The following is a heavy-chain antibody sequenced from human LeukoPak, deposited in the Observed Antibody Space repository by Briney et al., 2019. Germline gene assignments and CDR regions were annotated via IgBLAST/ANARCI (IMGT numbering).Heavy chain of an antibody. J-gene: IGHJ4*02. CDR1: GFTFSSYW. V-gene: IGHV3-74*03. CDR3: TRGYFTFGGVIVSD. D-gene: IGHD3-16*02. CDR2: INSDGNNT. Sequence: GGSLRLSCAASGFTFSSYWMHWVRHAPGKGLVWVSRINSDGNNTTYVDSVKGRFTISRDNAKNTLYLQMNSLRAEDTAVYYCTRGYFTFGGVIVSDWGQGNLVTVSS.